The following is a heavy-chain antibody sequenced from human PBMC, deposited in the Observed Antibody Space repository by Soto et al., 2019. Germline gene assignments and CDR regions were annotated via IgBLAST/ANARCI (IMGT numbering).Heavy chain of an antibody. CDR3: VRHATVLTGHAEDWYFDL. CDR1: AASISSYY. V-gene: IGHV4-59*08. Sequence: QVQLQESGPGLVRPSETLSLTCTVSAASISSYYWTWIRQPPGKGLEWIGHMYNSEDTKYNPSLTRRVTMSVEKSKNQFYLKIMYVTEAETALYYCVRHATVLTGHAEDWYFDLWGRGTLVTVSS. D-gene: IGHD2-8*02. J-gene: IGHJ2*01. CDR2: MYNSEDT.